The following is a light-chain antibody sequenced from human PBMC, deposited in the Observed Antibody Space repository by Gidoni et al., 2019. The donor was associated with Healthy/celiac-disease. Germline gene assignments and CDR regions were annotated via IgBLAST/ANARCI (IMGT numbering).Light chain of an antibody. CDR2: GAS. CDR3: QQYGSSPVA. Sequence: EIVLTQSPGTLSLSPGERATLSCRASQSVSSSYLAWYQKKPGQAPRLLIYGASSRATGIPDRFSGSGSGTDLTLTISRLEPEDVAVYYCQQYGSSPVAFGQGTKVEIK. CDR1: QSVSSSY. V-gene: IGKV3-20*01. J-gene: IGKJ1*01.